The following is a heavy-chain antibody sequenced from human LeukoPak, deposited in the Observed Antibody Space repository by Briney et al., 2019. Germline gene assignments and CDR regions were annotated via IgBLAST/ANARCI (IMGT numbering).Heavy chain of an antibody. D-gene: IGHD6-13*01. V-gene: IGHV4-39*01. J-gene: IGHJ4*02. CDR3: ARQGDSSGWSMRAPFDY. Sequence: SETLSLTCTVSGGSISSSSYYWGWIRQPPGKGLEWIGSMYYSGSTYYNPSLKSRVTISVDTSKNQFSLKLTSLTAADTAVYYCARQGDSSGWSMRAPFDYWGQGTLVTVSS. CDR1: GGSISSSSYY. CDR2: MYYSGST.